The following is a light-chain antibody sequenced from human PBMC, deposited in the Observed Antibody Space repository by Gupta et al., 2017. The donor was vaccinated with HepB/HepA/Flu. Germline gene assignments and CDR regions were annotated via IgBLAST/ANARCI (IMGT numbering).Light chain of an antibody. CDR2: AAS. CDR1: QSISNY. CDR3: QQTYISPPWT. V-gene: IGKV1-39*01. Sequence: DIQMTQSPSSLSASVGDRVTITCRASQSISNYLNWYQQKPGKAPSLLIFAASSLHRGAPSRFSGSGSGTDFSITINGLQPEDFAIYFCQQTYISPPWTFGQGTKVEIK. J-gene: IGKJ1*01.